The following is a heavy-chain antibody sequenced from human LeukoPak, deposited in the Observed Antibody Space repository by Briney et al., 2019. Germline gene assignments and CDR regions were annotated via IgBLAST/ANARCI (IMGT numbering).Heavy chain of an antibody. D-gene: IGHD1-26*01. CDR1: GYSFTSYW. J-gene: IGHJ4*02. V-gene: IGHV5-51*01. Sequence: GESLKISCKGSGYSFTSYWIGWLRQIPGKGLEWMGIIYPSDSDTRYSPSFQGQVTFSVDTSINTAYLHWSSLKASDTAIYYCARHSSGSQVLSDFDYWGQGTLVTVFS. CDR2: IYPSDSDT. CDR3: ARHSSGSQVLSDFDY.